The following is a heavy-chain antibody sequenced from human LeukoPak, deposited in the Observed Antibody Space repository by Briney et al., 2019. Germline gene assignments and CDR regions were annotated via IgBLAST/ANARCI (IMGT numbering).Heavy chain of an antibody. D-gene: IGHD3-9*01. Sequence: ASVKVSCKASGYTFTSYGISWVRQAPGQGLEWMGWISAYNGNTNYAQKLQGRVTMTTDTSTSTAYMELSSLRSEDTAVYYCAKVLDYDFLTGYDYWGQGTLVTVSS. CDR2: ISAYNGNT. J-gene: IGHJ4*02. CDR3: AKVLDYDFLTGYDY. CDR1: GYTFTSYG. V-gene: IGHV1-18*01.